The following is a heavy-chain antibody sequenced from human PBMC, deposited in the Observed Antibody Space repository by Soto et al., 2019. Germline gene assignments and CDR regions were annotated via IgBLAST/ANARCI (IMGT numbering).Heavy chain of an antibody. CDR3: ARDWDSSKYNNWFDP. CDR1: GGTFSSYA. CDR2: IIPIFGTA. Sequence: QVQLVQSGAEVKKPGSSVKVSCKASGGTFSSYAISWVRQAPGQGLEWMGGIIPIFGTANYAQKFQGRVTITADESTSTAYMEPSSLRSEDTAVYYCARDWDSSKYNNWFDPWGQGTLVTVSS. V-gene: IGHV1-69*12. D-gene: IGHD3-22*01. J-gene: IGHJ5*02.